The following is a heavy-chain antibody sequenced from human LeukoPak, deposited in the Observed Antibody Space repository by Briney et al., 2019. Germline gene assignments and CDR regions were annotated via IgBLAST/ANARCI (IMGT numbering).Heavy chain of an antibody. Sequence: GGSLRLSCAASGFTFRPYAMNWVRQAPGKGLEWVSSISSSSTYISYADSVKGRFTISRDNAKNSLYLQMNSLRAEDTAVYYCARDLTEWSNYRFDYWGQGTLVTVSS. V-gene: IGHV3-21*01. CDR1: GFTFRPYA. CDR3: ARDLTEWSNYRFDY. CDR2: ISSSSTYI. D-gene: IGHD4-11*01. J-gene: IGHJ4*02.